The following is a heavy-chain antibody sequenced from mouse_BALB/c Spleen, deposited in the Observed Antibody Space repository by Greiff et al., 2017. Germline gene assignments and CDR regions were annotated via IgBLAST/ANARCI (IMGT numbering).Heavy chain of an antibody. CDR1: GYTFTSYY. Sequence: VQLQQSGPELVKPGASVKMSCKASGYTFTSYYIHWVKQRPGQGLEWIGWIYPGDGSTKYNEKFKGKTTLTADKSSSTAYMLLSSLTSEDSAIYFCAREDYYGSSYAMDYWGQGTSVTVSS. J-gene: IGHJ4*01. V-gene: IGHV1S56*01. CDR2: IYPGDGST. D-gene: IGHD1-1*01. CDR3: AREDYYGSSYAMDY.